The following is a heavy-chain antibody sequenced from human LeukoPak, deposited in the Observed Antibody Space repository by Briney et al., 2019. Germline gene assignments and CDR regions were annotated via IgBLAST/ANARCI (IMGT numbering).Heavy chain of an antibody. CDR1: GGSISSGGYY. J-gene: IGHJ4*02. CDR3: ASQYTFDDFWSPNFDY. Sequence: SETLSLTCTVSGGSISSGGYYWSWSRQHPGKGLEWIAYVYYSGSTYYNPSLKSRVTISVDTSKNQFSLKLSSVTAADTAVYYCASQYTFDDFWSPNFDYWGQGTLVTVSS. D-gene: IGHD3/OR15-3a*01. V-gene: IGHV4-31*03. CDR2: VYYSGST.